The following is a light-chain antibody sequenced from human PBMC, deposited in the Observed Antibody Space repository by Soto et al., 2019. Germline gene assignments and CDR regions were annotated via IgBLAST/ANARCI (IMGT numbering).Light chain of an antibody. Sequence: DIVMTQSPDSLAVSLGERATMNCKCSRSVLYKSNNKNHLAWYHQKPGQPPQLIIYWASTRESGVPERFSGSGSGTDFTLTISSLEAEDVAFYWCQQYFDVPFTFGGGTKVDI. CDR1: RSVLYKSNNKNH. CDR2: WAS. V-gene: IGKV4-1*01. J-gene: IGKJ4*01. CDR3: QQYFDVPFT.